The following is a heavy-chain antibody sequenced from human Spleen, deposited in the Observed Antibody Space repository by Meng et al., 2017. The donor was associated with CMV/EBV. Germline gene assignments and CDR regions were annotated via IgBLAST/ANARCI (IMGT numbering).Heavy chain of an antibody. CDR3: ARETRGISDL. D-gene: IGHD2/OR15-2a*01. J-gene: IGHJ5*02. V-gene: IGHV1-18*01. Sequence: SCKASDYTFNNYGITWVRQAPGQGLEWLGWISTYNGNTNYAQKFQGRVTMTTDTSTSTAYMELRSLRSDDTAIYYCARETRGISDLWGQGTLVTVSS. CDR2: ISTYNGNT. CDR1: DYTFNNYG.